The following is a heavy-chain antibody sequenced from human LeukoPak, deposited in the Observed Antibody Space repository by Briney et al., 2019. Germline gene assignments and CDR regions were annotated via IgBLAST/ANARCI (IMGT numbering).Heavy chain of an antibody. V-gene: IGHV3-74*01. Sequence: RPGGSLRLSCAVSGFTFSNSWMHWVRQTPGKGLVWVSRIKSDGISTIYADSVKGRFTISRDNAKNTLYLQMNSLRAEDTAVYYCVRDGSNKFDYWGQGTRVTVSS. J-gene: IGHJ4*02. CDR2: IKSDGIST. CDR1: GFTFSNSW. D-gene: IGHD1-26*01. CDR3: VRDGSNKFDY.